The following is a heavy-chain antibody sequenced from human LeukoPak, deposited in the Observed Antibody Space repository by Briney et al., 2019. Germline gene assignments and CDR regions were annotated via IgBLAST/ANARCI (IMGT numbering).Heavy chain of an antibody. D-gene: IGHD6-19*01. CDR3: ARDTSSGWHFSRSLGY. CDR1: GFTFSSYS. V-gene: IGHV3-21*01. J-gene: IGHJ4*02. CDR2: ISSSSSYI. Sequence: GGSLRLSCAASGFTFSSYSMNWVRQAPGKGLEWVSSISSSSSYIYYADSVKGRFAISRDNAKNSLYLQMNSLRAEDTAVYYCARDTSSGWHFSRSLGYWGQGTLVTVSS.